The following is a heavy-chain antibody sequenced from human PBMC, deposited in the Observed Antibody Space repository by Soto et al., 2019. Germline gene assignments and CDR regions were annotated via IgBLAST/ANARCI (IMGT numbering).Heavy chain of an antibody. Sequence: TGGSLRLSCAASGFTFSSYEMNWVRQAPGKGLEWVSYISSSGSTIYYADSVKGRFTISRDNAKNSLYLQMNSLRAEDTAVYYCARNGPSYCGGDCPYYWGQGTLVTVSS. CDR1: GFTFSSYE. D-gene: IGHD2-21*02. J-gene: IGHJ4*02. CDR3: ARNGPSYCGGDCPYY. V-gene: IGHV3-48*03. CDR2: ISSSGSTI.